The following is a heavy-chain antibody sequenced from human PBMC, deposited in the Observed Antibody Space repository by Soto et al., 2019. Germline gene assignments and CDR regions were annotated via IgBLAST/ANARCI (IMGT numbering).Heavy chain of an antibody. CDR1: GGSLSSYY. Sequence: PSETLSLTCTVSGGSLSSYYWTWLRQSPGKGLEWIGYVYFSGNTNYNPSLKSRVTISIDTSKNQFSLRLASVTAADTAFYYCGSVRPSGYVLSWGQGTLVTV. V-gene: IGHV4-59*01. D-gene: IGHD6-25*01. CDR2: VYFSGNT. CDR3: GSVRPSGYVLS. J-gene: IGHJ5*02.